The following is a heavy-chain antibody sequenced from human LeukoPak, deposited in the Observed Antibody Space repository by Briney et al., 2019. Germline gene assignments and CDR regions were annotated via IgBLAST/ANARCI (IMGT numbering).Heavy chain of an antibody. CDR3: ARRSDYGDNWFDP. Sequence: AASVRVSCKASGYTFTGYYMHWVRQAPGQGLEWMGWINPNSGGTNYAQKFQGRVTMTRDTSISTAYMELSRLRSDDTAVYYCARRSDYGDNWFDPWGQGTLVTVSS. V-gene: IGHV1-2*02. CDR1: GYTFTGYY. D-gene: IGHD4-17*01. J-gene: IGHJ5*02. CDR2: INPNSGGT.